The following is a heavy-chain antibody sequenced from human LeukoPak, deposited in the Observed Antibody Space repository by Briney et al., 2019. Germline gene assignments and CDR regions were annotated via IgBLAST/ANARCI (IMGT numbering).Heavy chain of an antibody. CDR2: ISSSSSTI. CDR1: GFTFSSYS. CDR3: TTLLFSYYGSGSYPIDY. D-gene: IGHD3-10*01. V-gene: IGHV3-48*01. Sequence: GGSLRLSCAASGFTFSSYSMNWVRQAPGKGLEWVSYISSSSSTIYYADSVKGRFTISRDNAKNSLYLQMNSLKTEDTAVYYCTTLLFSYYGSGSYPIDYWGQGTLVTVSS. J-gene: IGHJ4*02.